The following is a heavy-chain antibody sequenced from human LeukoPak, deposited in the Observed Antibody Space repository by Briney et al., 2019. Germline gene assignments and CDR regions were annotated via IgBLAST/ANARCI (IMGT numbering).Heavy chain of an antibody. V-gene: IGHV1-24*01. CDR3: ATDPVGYCSANGCYSVDY. J-gene: IGHJ4*02. CDR2: FDPEDGEK. Sequence: GASVKVSCKASGYTFTGYYMHWVRQAPGKGLEWMGGFDPEDGEKVYAQKFQGRLTMTEDTSTDTAYMELSSLRSDDTAVYYCATDPVGYCSANGCYSVDYWGQGTLVTVSS. CDR1: GYTFTGYY. D-gene: IGHD2-15*01.